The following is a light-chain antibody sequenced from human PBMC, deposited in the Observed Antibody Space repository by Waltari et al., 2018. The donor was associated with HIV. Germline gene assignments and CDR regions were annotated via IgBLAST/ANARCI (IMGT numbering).Light chain of an antibody. CDR1: SSDVGRYNH. CDR2: DVT. Sequence: QSALTQPRSVSGSPGQSVTISCTGTSSDVGRYNHVSWYQQHPGKAPKLMIYDVTKRPSGVPDHFSGSKSGNTASLAISGLQAEDEADYYCAAWDDSLNGYVFGPGTKVTVL. V-gene: IGLV2-11*01. CDR3: AAWDDSLNGYV. J-gene: IGLJ1*01.